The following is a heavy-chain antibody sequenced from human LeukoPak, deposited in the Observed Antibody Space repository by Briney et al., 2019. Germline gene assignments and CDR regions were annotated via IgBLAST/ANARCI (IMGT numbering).Heavy chain of an antibody. J-gene: IGHJ6*02. V-gene: IGHV1-69*04. CDR2: IIPIFGIA. CDR1: GGTFSSYA. Sequence: SVKVSCKASGGTFSSYAISWVRQARGQGLEWMGRIIPIFGIANYAQKFQGRVTNTANKSTRTAHKELSSQRSEDADVYYWTRDLPPGFIAARRPQNYYGMDVWGQGTTVTVSS. CDR3: TRDLPPGFIAARRPQNYYGMDV. D-gene: IGHD6-6*01.